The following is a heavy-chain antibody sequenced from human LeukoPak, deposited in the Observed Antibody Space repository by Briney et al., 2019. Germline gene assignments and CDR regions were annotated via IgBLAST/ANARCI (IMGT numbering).Heavy chain of an antibody. J-gene: IGHJ4*02. CDR3: ARVQSDYDFWSGYYKYLDY. D-gene: IGHD3-3*01. CDR2: ISSSGSTI. Sequence: PGGSLRLSCAASGFTFSDYYMSWIRQAPGKGLEWVSYISSSGSTIYYADSVKGRFTISRDNAKNSMYLQMNSLRAEDTAVYYCARVQSDYDFWSGYYKYLDYWGQGTLVTVSS. V-gene: IGHV3-11*04. CDR1: GFTFSDYY.